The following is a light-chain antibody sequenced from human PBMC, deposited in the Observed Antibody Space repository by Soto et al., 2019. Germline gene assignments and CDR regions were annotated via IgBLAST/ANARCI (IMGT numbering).Light chain of an antibody. CDR2: AAS. J-gene: IGKJ4*01. CDR1: QGIRND. V-gene: IGKV1-6*01. CDR3: LQDYSYPLS. Sequence: AIQMTQSPSSLSASVGDRVTITCRASQGIRNDLGWYQQKPGEAPTLLIYAASSLQSGVPSRFSASGSGTDFTLTISSLQPEDFATYYCLQDYSYPLSFGGGTKVEIK.